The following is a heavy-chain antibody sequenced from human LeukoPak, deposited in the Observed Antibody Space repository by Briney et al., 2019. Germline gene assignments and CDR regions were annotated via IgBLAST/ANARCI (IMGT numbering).Heavy chain of an antibody. CDR1: GFTFSSYA. CDR2: VSYDGSNK. CDR3: ASYGNWPMDFDY. J-gene: IGHJ4*02. V-gene: IGHV3-30-3*02. Sequence: PGRSLRLSCAASGFTFSSYAMHWVRQAPGKGLEWVAVVSYDGSNKYYADSVKGRFTISRDNSKNTLYLQMNSLRAEDTAVYYCASYGNWPMDFDYWGQGTLVTVSS. D-gene: IGHD5-18*01.